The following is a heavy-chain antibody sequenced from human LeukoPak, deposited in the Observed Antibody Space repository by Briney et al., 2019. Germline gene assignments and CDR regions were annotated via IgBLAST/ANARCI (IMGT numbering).Heavy chain of an antibody. Sequence: GGSLRLSCAASGFTFSSYGMHWVRQAPGKGLEWVALISYDGSNKYYADSVKGRFTITRDNSKNTLYLQMNSLRAEDAAVYYCARDGYDFWSGYYNLWGQGTLVTVSS. CDR1: GFTFSSYG. CDR3: ARDGYDFWSGYYNL. V-gene: IGHV3-30*03. CDR2: ISYDGSNK. D-gene: IGHD3-3*01. J-gene: IGHJ4*02.